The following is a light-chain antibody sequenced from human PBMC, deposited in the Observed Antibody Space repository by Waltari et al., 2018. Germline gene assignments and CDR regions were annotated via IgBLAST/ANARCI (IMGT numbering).Light chain of an antibody. CDR1: QTVGTK. J-gene: IGKJ4*01. Sequence: EIVMTQSPTPLSVSPGETATLPYTTSQTVGTKLAWYQQKPGQAPRLIIFGASTRATGLPARFSASGSGTEFSLTISSLQSEDSAVYFCQHYYNWPLTFGGGTRIDI. V-gene: IGKV3-15*01. CDR2: GAS. CDR3: QHYYNWPLT.